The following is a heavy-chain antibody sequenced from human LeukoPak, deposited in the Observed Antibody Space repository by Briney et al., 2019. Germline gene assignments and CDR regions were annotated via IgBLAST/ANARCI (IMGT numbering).Heavy chain of an antibody. D-gene: IGHD4-17*01. CDR3: ARDDYGDYFDY. CDR2: ISYDGSNK. Sequence: GGSLRLSCAASGFTFSSYAMHWVRQAPGKGLEWMAVISYDGSNKYYADSVKGRFTISRDNSKNTLYLQMNSLRAEDTAVYYCARDDYGDYFDYWGQGTLVTVSS. CDR1: GFTFSSYA. J-gene: IGHJ4*02. V-gene: IGHV3-30*04.